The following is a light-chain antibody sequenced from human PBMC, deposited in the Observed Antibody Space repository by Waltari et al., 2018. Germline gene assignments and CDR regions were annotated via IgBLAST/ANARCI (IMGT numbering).Light chain of an antibody. CDR1: QSISSW. CDR2: KAS. Sequence: DIQMTQSPSTLSASVGDRVTITCRASQSISSWLAWYQQKPGTAPKILIYKASTLERGVPSRFSGSGSGTEFTLTINSLQPDDFATYYCQQYNGYWTFGQGTKVEIK. V-gene: IGKV1-5*03. J-gene: IGKJ1*01. CDR3: QQYNGYWT.